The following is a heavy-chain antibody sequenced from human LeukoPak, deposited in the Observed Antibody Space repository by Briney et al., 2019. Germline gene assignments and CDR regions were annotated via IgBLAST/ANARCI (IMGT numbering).Heavy chain of an antibody. J-gene: IGHJ4*02. CDR2: LSGSGSST. V-gene: IGHV3-23*01. CDR3: AKPFRRGYSYGLGFDY. Sequence: GGSLSLSCAPSAPSLGSYSMRSARQAPGRWLGWELSLSGSGSSTYYADSVKGRFTISRDNSKNTLYLQMNSLRAEDTAVYYCAKPFRRGYSYGLGFDYWGQGTLVTVSS. CDR1: APSLGSYS. D-gene: IGHD5-18*01.